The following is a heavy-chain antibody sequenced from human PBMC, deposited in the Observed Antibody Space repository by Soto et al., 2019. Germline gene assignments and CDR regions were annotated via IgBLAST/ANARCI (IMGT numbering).Heavy chain of an antibody. CDR3: ARDDYGLDV. J-gene: IGHJ6*02. Sequence: GGSLRLSCAASGFIVSSNYMSWVRQAPGKGLEWVSVIYSGGNTYYADSVKGRFTISRDSSKNTLYLQMNSLTAEDTAVYYCARDDYGLDVWGQGTTVTVSS. CDR2: IYSGGNT. CDR1: GFIVSSNY. V-gene: IGHV3-53*01.